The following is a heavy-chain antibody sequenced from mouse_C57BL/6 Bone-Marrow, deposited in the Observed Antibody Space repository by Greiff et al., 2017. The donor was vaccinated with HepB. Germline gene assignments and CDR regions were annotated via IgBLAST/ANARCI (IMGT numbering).Heavy chain of an antibody. CDR3: AKNGVVTGIYYYAMDY. Sequence: QVQLQQSGPGLVQPSQSLSITCTVSGFSLTSYGVHWVRQPPGKGLEWLGVIWSGGSTDYNAAFISRLSISKDNSKSQVFFKMNSLQADDTAIYYCAKNGVVTGIYYYAMDYWGQGTSVTVSS. D-gene: IGHD4-1*01. CDR1: GFSLTSYG. CDR2: IWSGGST. J-gene: IGHJ4*01. V-gene: IGHV2-4*01.